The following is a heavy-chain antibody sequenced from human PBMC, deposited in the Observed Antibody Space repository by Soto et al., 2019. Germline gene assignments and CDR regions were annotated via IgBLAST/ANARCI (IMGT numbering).Heavy chain of an antibody. D-gene: IGHD1-26*01. Sequence: EVRLMESGGGLVQPGWSLRLSCEASGFRFSTYNMDWVRQAPGKGPEWIAHISTTSFTIYYADSVKGRFTISRDNDRNSLYLEMNSLRDEDTAVDYCARDRCDEGACYPASDSWGQGTLVTVSS. CDR2: ISTTSFTI. V-gene: IGHV3-48*02. J-gene: IGHJ5*01. CDR1: GFRFSTYN. CDR3: ARDRCDEGACYPASDS.